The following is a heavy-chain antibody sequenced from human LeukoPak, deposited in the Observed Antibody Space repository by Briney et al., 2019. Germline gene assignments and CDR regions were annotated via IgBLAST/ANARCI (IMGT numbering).Heavy chain of an antibody. J-gene: IGHJ3*02. CDR1: GFTFDDYA. CDR2: ISWNSGSI. Sequence: PGRSLRLSCAASGFTFDDYAMHWVRQAPGKGLEWVSGISWNSGSIGYADSVKGRFTISRDNAKNSLYLQMNSLRAEDTALYYCAKDIAAMVPGDAFDIWGQGTMVTVSS. V-gene: IGHV3-9*01. CDR3: AKDIAAMVPGDAFDI. D-gene: IGHD4/OR15-4a*01.